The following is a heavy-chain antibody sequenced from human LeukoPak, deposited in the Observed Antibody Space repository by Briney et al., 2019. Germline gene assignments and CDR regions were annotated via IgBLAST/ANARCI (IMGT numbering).Heavy chain of an antibody. CDR1: GFTFSSYA. CDR2: ISGSGGST. Sequence: GGSLRLSCAASGFTFSSYAMSWVRQAPGKGLEWVSAISGSGGSTYYADSVKGRFTISRDNSKNTLYLQMNSLRAEDTAVYYCARGNGDYGVVGYWGQGTLVTVSS. V-gene: IGHV3-23*01. J-gene: IGHJ4*02. D-gene: IGHD4-17*01. CDR3: ARGNGDYGVVGY.